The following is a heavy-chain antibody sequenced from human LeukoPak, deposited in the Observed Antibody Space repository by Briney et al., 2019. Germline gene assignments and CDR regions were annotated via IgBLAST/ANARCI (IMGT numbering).Heavy chain of an antibody. Sequence: AGGSLRLSCAASGFTFSDYYMSWIRQAPGKGLEWVSYISSSGSTIYYADSVKGRFTISRDNAKNSLYLQMNTLRPEDTAVYYCARDITSDHHYLDVWGKGTAVTVSS. J-gene: IGHJ6*03. V-gene: IGHV3-11*04. CDR3: ARDITSDHHYLDV. CDR2: ISSSGSTI. D-gene: IGHD2-2*01. CDR1: GFTFSDYY.